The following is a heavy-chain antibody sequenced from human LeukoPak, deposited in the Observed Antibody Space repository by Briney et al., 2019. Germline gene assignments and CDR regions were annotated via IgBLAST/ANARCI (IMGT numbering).Heavy chain of an antibody. J-gene: IGHJ4*02. Sequence: PSETLSLTCTVSGGSISSGSYYWGWIRQPPGKGLEWIGSIYYSGSTYYNPSLKSRVTISVDTSKNQFSLKLSSVTAADTAVYYCASIPDSYYDILTGYYSDYWGQGTLVTVSS. V-gene: IGHV4-39*07. CDR2: IYYSGST. CDR1: GGSISSGSYY. CDR3: ASIPDSYYDILTGYYSDY. D-gene: IGHD3-9*01.